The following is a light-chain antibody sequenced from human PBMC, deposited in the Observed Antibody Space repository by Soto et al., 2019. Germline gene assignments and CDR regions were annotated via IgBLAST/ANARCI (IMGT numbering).Light chain of an antibody. CDR3: QQYGSSGT. CDR2: GAS. J-gene: IGKJ1*01. CDR1: QSVSNNY. V-gene: IGKV3-20*01. Sequence: EIVLTQSPGTLSLSPGERATLSCRASQSVSNNYLTWYHQKPGQAPRLLIYGASNRATGIPDRFSGRGSGTDFTLTISRLEPEYFAVYYCQQYGSSGTFGQGTKVDIK.